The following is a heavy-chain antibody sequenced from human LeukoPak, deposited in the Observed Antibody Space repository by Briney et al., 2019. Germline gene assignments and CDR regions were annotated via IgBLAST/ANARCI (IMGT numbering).Heavy chain of an antibody. CDR3: ASQVDTAMDDAFDI. CDR2: IIPIFGAA. D-gene: IGHD5-18*01. J-gene: IGHJ3*02. V-gene: IGHV1-69*05. CDR1: GGTFSSYT. Sequence: ASVKVSCKASGGTFSSYTISWVRQAPGQGLEWMGGIIPIFGAANYAQKFHGRVTITTDESTSTAYMELSSMRSEDTAVYYCASQVDTAMDDAFDIWGQGTMVTVSS.